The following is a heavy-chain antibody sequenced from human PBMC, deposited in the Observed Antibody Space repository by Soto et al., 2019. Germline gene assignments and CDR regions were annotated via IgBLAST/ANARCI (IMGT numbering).Heavy chain of an antibody. J-gene: IGHJ3*02. D-gene: IGHD1-26*01. V-gene: IGHV3-53*01. Sequence: LRLSCAISGFRVSSNYMSWVRQAPGKGLEWVSVLYSAGTTYYADSVKGRFTISRDISKNTLYLQMNGLRGEDTAVYWCAREWAPQDAFDIWGQGTKVTVSS. CDR2: LYSAGTT. CDR3: AREWAPQDAFDI. CDR1: GFRVSSNY.